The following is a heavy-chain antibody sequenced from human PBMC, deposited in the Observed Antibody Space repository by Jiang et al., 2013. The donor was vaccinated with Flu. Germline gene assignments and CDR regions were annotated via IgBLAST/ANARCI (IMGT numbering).Heavy chain of an antibody. Sequence: LLKPSETLSLTCTLFGGSFTGYYWSWIRQSPGKGLEWIGEVNHRGGINHNPSLKSRVTISVGTSKKQFSLNVASVTAADTGVYYCARGTTAAPIDYWGQGSLVTVSS. D-gene: IGHD2-2*01. CDR1: GGSFTGYY. J-gene: IGHJ4*02. CDR3: ARGTTAAPIDY. V-gene: IGHV4-34*01. CDR2: VNHRGGI.